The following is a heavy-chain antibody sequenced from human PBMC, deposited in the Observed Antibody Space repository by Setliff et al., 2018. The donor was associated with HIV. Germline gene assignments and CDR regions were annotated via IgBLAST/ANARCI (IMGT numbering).Heavy chain of an antibody. V-gene: IGHV3-30*03. CDR1: GFTFSGYG. CDR3: AREEISYYFDY. CDR2: ISYDGSNK. Sequence: PGGSLRLSCAASGFTFSGYGMHWVRQAPGKGLEWVAVISYDGSNKYYADSVKGRFTISRDNSKNTLYLQMNSLRAEDTAVYYCAREEISYYFDYWGQGTLVTVSS. J-gene: IGHJ4*02.